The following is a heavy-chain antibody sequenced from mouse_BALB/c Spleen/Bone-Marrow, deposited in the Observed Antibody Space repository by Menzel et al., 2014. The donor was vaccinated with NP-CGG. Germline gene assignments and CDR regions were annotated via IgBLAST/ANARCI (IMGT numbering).Heavy chain of an antibody. CDR2: IYPGDGDT. D-gene: IGHD1-2*01. CDR3: ARRDYGIRENYYAMDY. V-gene: IGHV1-87*01. CDR1: GYTFTSYW. Sequence: QVQLQQSGAELARPGASVKLSCKASGYTFTSYWMQWVKQRPGQGLEWIGAIYPGDGDTRYTQKFKGKATLTADKSSSTAYMQLSSLASEDSVVYYCARRDYGIRENYYAMDYWGQGTSVTVSS. J-gene: IGHJ4*01.